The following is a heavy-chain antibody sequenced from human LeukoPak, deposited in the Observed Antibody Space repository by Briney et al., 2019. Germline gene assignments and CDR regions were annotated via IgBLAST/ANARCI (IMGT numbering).Heavy chain of an antibody. J-gene: IGHJ5*02. V-gene: IGHV3-21*01. Sequence: GGSLRLSCTASGFTFSSHSMNWVRQAPGKGLEWVSSITSGSDFIYYADSVQGRFTISRDYTKNSLYLQLNSLRAEDTAVYFCARDAHKYGYGWFDPWGQGTLVTVSS. CDR2: ITSGSDFI. CDR1: GFTFSSHS. CDR3: ARDAHKYGYGWFDP. D-gene: IGHD5-18*01.